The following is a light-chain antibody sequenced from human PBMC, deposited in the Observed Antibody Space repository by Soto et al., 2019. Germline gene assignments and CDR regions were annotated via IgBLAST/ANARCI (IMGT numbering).Light chain of an antibody. CDR3: QQYGISLP. CDR1: QSVSKY. Sequence: ELVLTQSPATLSLSPGGSATLSCRASQSVSKYLAWYQQKPGQALRLLIYDASKRAAGIPARFSGSGSGTDFTLTISSLEPEDFAVYYCQQYGISLPFGGGTKVDIK. J-gene: IGKJ4*01. V-gene: IGKV3-11*01. CDR2: DAS.